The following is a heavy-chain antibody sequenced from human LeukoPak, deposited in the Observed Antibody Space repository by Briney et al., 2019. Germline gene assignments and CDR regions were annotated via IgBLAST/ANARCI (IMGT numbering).Heavy chain of an antibody. CDR3: AKESPYRAPTRTYYFDY. CDR1: GFTFSSYD. Sequence: PGGSLRLSCAASGFTFSSYDMHWVRQATGKGLEWVSGIGRGGDTNYLGSVKGRFTISRDNSRNTVFLQMNSLRAEDTALYYCAKESPYRAPTRTYYFDYWGQGTLVTVSS. V-gene: IGHV3-13*01. J-gene: IGHJ4*02. D-gene: IGHD1-14*01. CDR2: IGRGGDT.